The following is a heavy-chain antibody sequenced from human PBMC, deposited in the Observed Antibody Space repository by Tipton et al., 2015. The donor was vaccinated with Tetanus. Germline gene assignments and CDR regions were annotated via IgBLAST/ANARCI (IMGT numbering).Heavy chain of an antibody. Sequence: SLRLSCAASGFTFSTYSMNWVRQAPGKGLEWVSSIGVSSSPIYYADSVKGRFTISRDNSKNALYLQMNSLRAEDTAVYYCAKLGAVTTPAYWGQGTLVTVSS. J-gene: IGHJ4*02. CDR3: AKLGAVTTPAY. CDR2: IGVSSSPI. D-gene: IGHD4-17*01. CDR1: GFTFSTYS. V-gene: IGHV3-48*01.